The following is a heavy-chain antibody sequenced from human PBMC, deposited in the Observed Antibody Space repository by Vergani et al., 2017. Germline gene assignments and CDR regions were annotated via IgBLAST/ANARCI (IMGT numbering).Heavy chain of an antibody. D-gene: IGHD4-17*01. Sequence: QVQLVQSGAEVKKPGASVKVSCKASGYTFTSYYMHWVRQAPGQGLEWMGWISAYNGNTNYAQKLQGRVTMTTDTSTSTAYMELRSLRSDDTAVYYCARMPYGDYDYYYGMDVWGQGTTVTVSS. V-gene: IGHV1-18*04. J-gene: IGHJ6*02. CDR3: ARMPYGDYDYYYGMDV. CDR1: GYTFTSYY. CDR2: ISAYNGNT.